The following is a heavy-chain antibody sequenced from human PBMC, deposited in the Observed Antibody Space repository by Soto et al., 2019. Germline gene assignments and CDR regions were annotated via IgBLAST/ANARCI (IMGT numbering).Heavy chain of an antibody. CDR3: AKSLGYCTSGVCYLYAF. J-gene: IGHJ1*01. CDR2: ISSYGSDT. CDR1: GFTFSRYW. D-gene: IGHD2-8*01. Sequence: GGSLRISCAASGFTFSRYWMHWVRQAPGKGLVWVSRISSYGSDTHYADSVKGRCTISRDNAKNTLYLQMNSLRAEDTDVYYCAKSLGYCTSGVCYLYAFWGQGTLVLGSS. V-gene: IGHV3-74*01.